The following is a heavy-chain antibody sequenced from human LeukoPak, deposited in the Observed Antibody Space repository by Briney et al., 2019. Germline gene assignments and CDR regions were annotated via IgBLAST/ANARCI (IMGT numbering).Heavy chain of an antibody. CDR3: ASVYSYGMDV. D-gene: IGHD2-8*01. CDR2: INPSGGGT. J-gene: IGHJ6*02. V-gene: IGHV1-46*01. Sequence: PSASVKVSCKASGYSLTTYYMHWVRQAPGQGLEWMAIINPSGGGTKYAQKFQGRVTMTRDTPTNTVYMELSSLRTEDTAVYYCASVYSYGMDVWGQGTTVTVSS. CDR1: GYSLTTYY.